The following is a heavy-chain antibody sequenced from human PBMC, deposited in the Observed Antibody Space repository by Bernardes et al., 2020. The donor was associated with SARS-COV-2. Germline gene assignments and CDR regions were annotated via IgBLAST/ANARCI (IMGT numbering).Heavy chain of an antibody. D-gene: IGHD2-8*01. J-gene: IGHJ4*01. CDR2: IDSDDDK. CDR1: GFSLSTSCMC. CDR3: ARSQYAIRGGFDY. V-gene: IGHV2-70*11. Sequence: SGPPLLQPTQTLTLPCTFSGFSLSTSCMCVSCIRQPPGQALEWLSRIDSDDDKYYSTSLKTRLTISKATSKKQVVLTMTNMDPVDTATYYCARSQYAIRGGFDYWGHGTLVTVSS.